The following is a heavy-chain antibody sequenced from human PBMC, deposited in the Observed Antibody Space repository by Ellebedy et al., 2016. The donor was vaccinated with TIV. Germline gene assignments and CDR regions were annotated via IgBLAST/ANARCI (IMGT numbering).Heavy chain of an antibody. V-gene: IGHV3-7*01. CDR1: GFTFSSYW. Sequence: GGSLRLSCAASGFTFSSYWMSWVRQAPGKGLEWVANIKQDGTEKHYVDSVKGRFTISRDNAKNSLYLQMNSLRAEDTAVYYCARERPYYYGSGGHWGQGTLVTVSS. J-gene: IGHJ4*02. CDR3: ARERPYYYGSGGH. D-gene: IGHD3-10*01. CDR2: IKQDGTEK.